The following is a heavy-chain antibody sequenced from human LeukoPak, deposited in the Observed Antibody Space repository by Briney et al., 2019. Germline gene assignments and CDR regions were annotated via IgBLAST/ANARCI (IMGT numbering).Heavy chain of an antibody. CDR2: ISAYNGNT. D-gene: IGHD6-13*01. Sequence: ASVKVSCKASGYTVTSYGISWVGRSAGQGLEWMGWISAYNGNTNYAQKLQGRVTMTTDTSTSTAYMERRSVRSDDTAVYYCAREGSLRYFDYWGQGTLVTVSS. CDR3: AREGSLRYFDY. V-gene: IGHV1-18*01. J-gene: IGHJ4*02. CDR1: GYTVTSYG.